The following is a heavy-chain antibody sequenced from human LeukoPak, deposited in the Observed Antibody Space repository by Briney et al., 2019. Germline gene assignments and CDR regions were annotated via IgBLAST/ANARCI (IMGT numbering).Heavy chain of an antibody. J-gene: IGHJ4*02. CDR2: INAGNGNA. V-gene: IGHV1-3*03. CDR3: ARGDEDSSYGHFDY. D-gene: IGHD5-18*01. CDR1: GYTFTSYA. Sequence: ASVKVSCKASGYTFTSYAMHWVRQAPGQRLEWMGWINAGNGNAKYSQEFQGRVTITRDTSASTAYMELSSLRSEDMAVYYCARGDEDSSYGHFDYWGQGTLVTVSS.